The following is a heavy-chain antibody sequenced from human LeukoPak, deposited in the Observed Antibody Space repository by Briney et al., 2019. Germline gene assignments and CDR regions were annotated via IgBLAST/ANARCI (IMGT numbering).Heavy chain of an antibody. V-gene: IGHV1-69*05. CDR1: GGTFSSYA. CDR3: ARVKASHRQDAFDI. J-gene: IGHJ3*02. D-gene: IGHD2-2*01. Sequence: SVKVSCKASGGTFSSYAISWVRQAPGQGLEWMGGISPIFGTANYAQKFQGRVTITTDESTSTAYMELSSLRSEDTAVYYCARVKASHRQDAFDIWGQGTMVTVSS. CDR2: ISPIFGTA.